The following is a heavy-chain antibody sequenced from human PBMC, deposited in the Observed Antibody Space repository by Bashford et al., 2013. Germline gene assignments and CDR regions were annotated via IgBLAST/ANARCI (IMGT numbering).Heavy chain of an antibody. J-gene: IGHJ6*02. CDR3: AKVMVRGATYYYYGMDV. Sequence: VRQAPGGAGVLSHITSSSSVTYYADSVKGRFTISRDNAKNSLYLQLNSLRVEDTAVYYCAKVMVRGATYYYYGMDVWGQGTTVTVSS. V-gene: IGHV3-48*04. CDR2: ITSSSSVT. D-gene: IGHD3-10*01.